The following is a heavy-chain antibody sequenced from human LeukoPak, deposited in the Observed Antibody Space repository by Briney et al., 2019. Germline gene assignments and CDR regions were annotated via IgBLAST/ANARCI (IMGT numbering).Heavy chain of an antibody. V-gene: IGHV3-48*04. CDR3: ATGKSNYYYFGMDV. Sequence: GRSLRLSCAASGFDFSGYSMSWVRQAPGKGLEWISYISDSGDTISYADSVKGRFTVSRDNAKNSLYLQMNSLRAEDTALYYCATGKSNYYYFGMDVWGQGTTVTVSS. CDR1: GFDFSGYS. J-gene: IGHJ6*02. CDR2: ISDSGDTI.